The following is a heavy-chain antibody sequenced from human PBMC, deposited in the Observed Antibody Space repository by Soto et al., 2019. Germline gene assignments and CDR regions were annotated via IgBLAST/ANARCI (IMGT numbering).Heavy chain of an antibody. V-gene: IGHV3-74*01. Sequence: PVGSLRLSCVASEFTFSKYWMHWVRQAPGKGLVWVSRINMDGTKTAYADSVKGRFTVSRDNANNTLYLQMNSLGVEDTAVYYCARDYYYDSRSSSVNWFDPWGQGTLVTVS. CDR2: INMDGTKT. CDR3: ARDYYYDSRSSSVNWFDP. CDR1: EFTFSKYW. J-gene: IGHJ5*02. D-gene: IGHD3-22*01.